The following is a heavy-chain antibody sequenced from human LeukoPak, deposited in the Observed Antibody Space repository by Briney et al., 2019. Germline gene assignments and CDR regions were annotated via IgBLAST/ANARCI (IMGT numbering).Heavy chain of an antibody. Sequence: GGSLRLSCTASGFTFGDYAMSWVRQAPGKGLEWVGFIRSKAYGGTTEYAASVKGRFTISRDDSKSIAYLQMNSLKTEDTAVYYCKAREMYGGTPDYWGQGTLVTVSS. CDR1: GFTFGDYA. CDR3: KAREMYGGTPDY. D-gene: IGHD4-23*01. J-gene: IGHJ4*02. V-gene: IGHV3-49*04. CDR2: IRSKAYGGTT.